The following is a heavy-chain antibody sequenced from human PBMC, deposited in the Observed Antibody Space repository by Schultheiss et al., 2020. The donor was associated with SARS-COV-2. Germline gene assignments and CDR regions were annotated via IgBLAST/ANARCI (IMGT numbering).Heavy chain of an antibody. CDR1: GDSVKSYY. D-gene: IGHD2-15*01. CDR3: ARLDCSGGSCHGYYFDY. V-gene: IGHV4-4*08. Sequence: SETLSLTCTVSGDSVKSYYWSWIRQPPGKGLEWIAYIHFSGTTNYNPSLKSRVTISVDTSKNQFSLKLSSVTAADTAVYYCARLDCSGGSCHGYYFDYWGQGTLVTVSS. CDR2: IHFSGTT. J-gene: IGHJ4*02.